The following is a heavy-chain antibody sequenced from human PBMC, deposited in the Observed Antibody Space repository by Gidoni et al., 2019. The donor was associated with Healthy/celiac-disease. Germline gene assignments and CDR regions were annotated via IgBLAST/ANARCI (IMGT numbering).Heavy chain of an antibody. CDR2: IKQDGSEK. J-gene: IGHJ6*02. CDR3: ARGARLYGMDV. Sequence: EVQLVESGGGLVQPGGSLRLSCAASGFTFSSDWMSWVRQAPGKGLEWVANIKQDGSEKYYVDSVKGRFPISRENAKNSLYLQMNSLRAEDTAVYYCARGARLYGMDVWGQGTTVTVSS. V-gene: IGHV3-7*03. CDR1: GFTFSSDW.